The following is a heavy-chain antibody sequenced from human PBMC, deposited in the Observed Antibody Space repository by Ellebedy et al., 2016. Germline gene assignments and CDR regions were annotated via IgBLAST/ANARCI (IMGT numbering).Heavy chain of an antibody. V-gene: IGHV3-30*03. D-gene: IGHD3-22*01. J-gene: IGHJ6*02. CDR3: ARVRSPDYSTNYDLDG. Sequence: GESLKISXAASGFTFSRFDIHWVSQAQGKGLEWVAAISNDGNDENYGASVKGRFSISRDNSKNRVYLQMSSLRVEDTAVYSCARVRSPDYSTNYDLDGWGQGTTVTVSS. CDR2: ISNDGNDE. CDR1: GFTFSRFD.